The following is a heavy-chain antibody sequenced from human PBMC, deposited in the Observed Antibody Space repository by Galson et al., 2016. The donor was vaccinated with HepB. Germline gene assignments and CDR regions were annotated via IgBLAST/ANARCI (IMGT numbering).Heavy chain of an antibody. CDR3: AKAEFRYYDSSGYYYDY. D-gene: IGHD3-22*01. CDR1: GFRFSSVW. CDR2: TSASGGST. Sequence: YLRLSCAASGFRFSSVWMHWVRQAPGKGLVWVSATSASGGSTYYADSVKGRFTISRDNSKNTLYLQMNSLRAEDTAVYYCAKAEFRYYDSSGYYYDYWGQGTLVTVSS. J-gene: IGHJ4*02. V-gene: IGHV3-23*01.